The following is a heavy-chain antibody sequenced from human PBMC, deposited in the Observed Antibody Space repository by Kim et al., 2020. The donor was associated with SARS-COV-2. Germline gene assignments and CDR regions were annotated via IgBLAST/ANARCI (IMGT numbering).Heavy chain of an antibody. CDR1: GFTFRNSA. CDR3: ARHLHVPTVTFYWYFDL. J-gene: IGHJ2*01. Sequence: GGSLRLSCTASGFTFRNSAMSWVRQAPGKGLEWVSGIFGSGSGTYYSDSVQGRVTISRDNSQSTLYLQMDNLRADDTAVYYCARHLHVPTVTFYWYFDLWGRGTLVTVSS. CDR2: IFGSGSGT. V-gene: IGHV3-23*01. D-gene: IGHD2-21*02.